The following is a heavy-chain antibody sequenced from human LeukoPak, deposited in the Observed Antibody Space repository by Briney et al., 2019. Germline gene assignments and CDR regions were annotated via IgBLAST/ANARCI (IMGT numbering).Heavy chain of an antibody. Sequence: ASVKVSCKASGYIFTSYYIHWVRQAPGQGLEWMGIIIPSGGSTTYAQNFQGRVTMTRDMSSSTVYLELSSLRSEDTAMYYCAREGGYPPYFDYWGQGTLVTVSS. CDR3: AREGGYPPYFDY. J-gene: IGHJ4*02. CDR2: IIPSGGST. D-gene: IGHD5-12*01. V-gene: IGHV1-46*01. CDR1: GYIFTSYY.